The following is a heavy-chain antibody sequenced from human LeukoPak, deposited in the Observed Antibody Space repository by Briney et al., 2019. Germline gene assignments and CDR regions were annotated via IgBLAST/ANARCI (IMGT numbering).Heavy chain of an antibody. CDR3: AREGREPAAGMDY. J-gene: IGHJ4*02. CDR1: GGSISSYY. CDR2: IYYIGST. Sequence: SETLSLTCTVSGGSISSYYWSWIRQPPGKGLEWIGYIYYIGSTNYNPSLKSRVTISVDTSKNQFSLRLRSVTAADSAVYFCAREGREPAAGMDYWGQGTLVTVSS. V-gene: IGHV4-59*01. D-gene: IGHD6-19*01.